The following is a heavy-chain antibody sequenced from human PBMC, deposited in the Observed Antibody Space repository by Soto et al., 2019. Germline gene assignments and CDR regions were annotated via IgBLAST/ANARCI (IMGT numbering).Heavy chain of an antibody. V-gene: IGHV1-18*01. D-gene: IGHD2-2*01. CDR1: GYTFTSYG. CDR2: LSAYNGNT. J-gene: IGHJ6*02. CDR3: ARKDVFQLLDYYYYCMDV. Sequence: GASVKVSCNASGYTFTSYGISWVRPAPGQGLEWMGWLSAYNGNTNYAQKLQGRVTMTTDTSTSTAYMELRSLRSDDTAVYYCARKDVFQLLDYYYYCMDVGGQGTTVTVSS.